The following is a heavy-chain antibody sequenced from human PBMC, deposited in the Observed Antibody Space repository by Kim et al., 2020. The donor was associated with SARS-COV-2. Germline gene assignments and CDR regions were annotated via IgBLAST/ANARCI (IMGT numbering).Heavy chain of an antibody. CDR3: ARTSPTMRAFDI. J-gene: IGHJ3*02. CDR1: GFSLSTSGVG. D-gene: IGHD5-12*01. Sequence: SGPTLVNPTQTLTLTCTFSGFSLSTSGVGVGWIRQPPGKALECLGLIYWDDDKRYSPSLKSRLTITKDTSKNQVVLTLTSMDTVDPATYFCARTSPTMRAFDIWGRGTMVTVSS. CDR2: IYWDDDK. V-gene: IGHV2-5*02.